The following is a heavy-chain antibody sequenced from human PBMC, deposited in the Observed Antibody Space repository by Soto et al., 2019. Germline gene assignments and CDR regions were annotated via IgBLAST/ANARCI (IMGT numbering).Heavy chain of an antibody. CDR3: ARGGPPVNYDFWSGSPDPLDY. CDR1: GFTFSSYS. V-gene: IGHV3-21*01. D-gene: IGHD3-3*01. CDR2: ISSSSSNI. Sequence: PGGSLRLSCAASGFTFSSYSMNWVRQAPGKGLEWVSSISSSSSNIYYADSVKGRFTISRDNAKNSLYLQMNSLRAEDTAVYYCARGGPPVNYDFWSGSPDPLDYWGQGTLVTVSS. J-gene: IGHJ4*02.